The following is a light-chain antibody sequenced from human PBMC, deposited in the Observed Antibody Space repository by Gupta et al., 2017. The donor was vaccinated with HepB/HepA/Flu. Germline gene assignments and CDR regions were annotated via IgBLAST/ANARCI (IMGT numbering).Light chain of an antibody. J-gene: IGKJ1*01. CDR2: DAS. Sequence: EIVFTQSPTTLSLSPGERATLSCRASQSVSSYLAWYKQKPGQAPRLLIYDASNRATGIPARFSGSGSGTDFTLTIGSREPEDFAVYYCQQPSNWPPWTFGQGTKVEIK. V-gene: IGKV3-11*01. CDR1: QSVSSY. CDR3: QQPSNWPPWT.